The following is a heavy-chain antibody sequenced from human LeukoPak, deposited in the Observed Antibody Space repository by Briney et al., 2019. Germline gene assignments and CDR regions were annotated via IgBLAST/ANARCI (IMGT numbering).Heavy chain of an antibody. CDR2: INTDGSRT. CDR3: ARVGSAVVDLFDF. J-gene: IGHJ4*02. V-gene: IGHV3-74*01. Sequence: GESLRLSCAASGFTFTNYWMHWVRQGPGKGLVWVSRINTDGSRTIYANSVKGRCTISRDNATNTLYLQKQSLRAEDTAVYYCARVGSAVVDLFDFWGQGTLVTVSS. CDR1: GFTFTNYW. D-gene: IGHD3-22*01.